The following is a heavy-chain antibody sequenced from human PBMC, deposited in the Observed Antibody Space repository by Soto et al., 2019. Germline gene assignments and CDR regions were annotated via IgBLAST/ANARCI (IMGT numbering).Heavy chain of an antibody. Sequence: QLQLQESGSGLVKPSQTLSLTCAVSGGSISSGGYCWSWIRQPPGKGLEWIGNIYEYGATSSSPSLKSRVTMSQDRSKNQFSLKLNSVTAADTAVYYCARGTDTAELFYFDDWGQGTLVTVSS. CDR3: ARGTDTAELFYFDD. J-gene: IGHJ4*02. CDR2: IYEYGAT. V-gene: IGHV4-30-2*01. CDR1: GGSISSGGYC. D-gene: IGHD2-2*01.